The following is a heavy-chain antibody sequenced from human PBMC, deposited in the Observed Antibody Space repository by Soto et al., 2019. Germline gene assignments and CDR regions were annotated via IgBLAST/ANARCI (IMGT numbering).Heavy chain of an antibody. D-gene: IGHD2-21*02. V-gene: IGHV4-31*03. Sequence: PSETLSLTCTVSGGSISSGGYYWSWIRQHPGKGLEWIGYIYNSGSTYYNPSFKNRVTISVDTSKNQFSLKLSSVTAADTAVYFCARHLGVTATRGFDSWGRGILVTVSS. CDR2: IYNSGST. J-gene: IGHJ4*02. CDR1: GGSISSGGYY. CDR3: ARHLGVTATRGFDS.